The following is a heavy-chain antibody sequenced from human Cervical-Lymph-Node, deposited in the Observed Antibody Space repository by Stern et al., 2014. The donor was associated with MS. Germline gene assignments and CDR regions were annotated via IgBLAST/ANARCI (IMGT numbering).Heavy chain of an antibody. CDR2: IYSIGTP. J-gene: IGHJ5*02. CDR1: GGAISSGSYY. D-gene: IGHD2-15*01. CDR3: ARVENCSGGSCYTGGWFDP. Sequence: QLQLQESGPGLVKPSQTLSLTCTVSGGAISSGSYYWSWIRQPAGKGPEWIGRIYSIGTPNQPPSLKSRVTISVDAPKNQFPLKLSSVTAADTAVYYCARVENCSGGSCYTGGWFDPWGQGTLVTVSS. V-gene: IGHV4-61*02.